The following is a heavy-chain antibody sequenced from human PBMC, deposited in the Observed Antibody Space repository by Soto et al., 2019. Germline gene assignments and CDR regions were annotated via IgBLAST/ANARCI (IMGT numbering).Heavy chain of an antibody. CDR2: IKQDGSEK. CDR1: GFTFSSYW. D-gene: IGHD6-6*01. V-gene: IGHV3-7*03. Sequence: PGGSLRLSCAASGFTFSSYWMSWVRQAPGKGLEWVANIKQDGSEKYYVDSVKGRFTISRDNAKNSLYLQMNSLRAEDTAVYYCARWNTSSSGQVDYCGHGTLVTVSS. J-gene: IGHJ4*01. CDR3: ARWNTSSSGQVDY.